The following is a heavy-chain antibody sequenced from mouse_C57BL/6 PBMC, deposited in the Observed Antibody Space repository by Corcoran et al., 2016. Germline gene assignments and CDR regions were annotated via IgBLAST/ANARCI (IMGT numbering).Heavy chain of an antibody. CDR2: IYWDDDK. D-gene: IGHD1-1*01. Sequence: QVTLKESGPGILQSSQTLSLTCSFSGFSLSTSGMGVSWIRQPSGKGLEWLAHIYWDDDKRYNPSLKSRLTISKDTSRNQVFLKITSVDTADTATYYCARRENYGSSYEYFDVWGTGTTVTVSS. CDR3: ARRENYGSSYEYFDV. J-gene: IGHJ1*03. V-gene: IGHV8-12*01. CDR1: GFSLSTSGMG.